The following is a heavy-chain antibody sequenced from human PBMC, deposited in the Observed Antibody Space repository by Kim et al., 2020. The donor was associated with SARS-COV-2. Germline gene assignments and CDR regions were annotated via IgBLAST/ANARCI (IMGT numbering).Heavy chain of an antibody. Sequence: GGSLRLSCAASGFTFSNYYMTWIRQAPGKGLEWVSYITSSSDATYYAYAVKGRVTISMDNTKNSLTLQMNSIRAEDTAVYYYSRRYYYSMYVCCQGTTLT. CDR1: GFTFSNYY. CDR3: SRRYYYSMYV. CDR2: ITSSSDAT. J-gene: IGHJ6*02. V-gene: IGHV3-11*01.